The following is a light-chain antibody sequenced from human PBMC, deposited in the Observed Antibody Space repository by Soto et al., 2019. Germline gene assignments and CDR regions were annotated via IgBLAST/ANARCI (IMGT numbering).Light chain of an antibody. CDR3: QYYGRPPVT. CDR2: GTS. Sequence: DIVLTQSPGTLSLSPGERATLSCSASQSVSGNFLGWYQQKTGQAPRLLMFGTSIGATGIPDRFSGSGSGTDFTLTINRLEPDDFVQYFWQYYGRPPVTFGEGTKIEIK. J-gene: IGKJ4*01. V-gene: IGKV3-20*01. CDR1: QSVSGNF.